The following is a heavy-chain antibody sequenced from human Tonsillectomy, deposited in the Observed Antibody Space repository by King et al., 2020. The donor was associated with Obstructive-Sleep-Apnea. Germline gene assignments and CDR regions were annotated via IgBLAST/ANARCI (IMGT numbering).Heavy chain of an antibody. D-gene: IGHD1-1*01. CDR1: GGSISSYY. V-gene: IGHV4-59*08. Sequence: QLQESGPGLVKPSETLSLTCTVSGGSISSYYWSWIRQPPGKGLEWIGYIYNSETTKYNPSLKSRVTISVDTSKNQFSLKLSPVTAADTAVYYCARHSRPTGIAGYWGQGTLVTVSS. J-gene: IGHJ4*02. CDR3: ARHSRPTGIAGY. CDR2: IYNSETT.